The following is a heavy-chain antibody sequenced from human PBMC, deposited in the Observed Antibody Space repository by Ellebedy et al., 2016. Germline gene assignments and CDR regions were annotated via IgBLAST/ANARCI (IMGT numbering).Heavy chain of an antibody. CDR3: ARDDYDSSFHYMDV. Sequence: ASVKVSXXASGYTFTSYGISWVRQAPGQGLEWMGWISAYNGNTNYAQKLQGRVTMTTDTSTSTAYMELRSLRSDDTAVYYCARDDYDSSFHYMDVWGKGTTVTVSS. CDR2: ISAYNGNT. J-gene: IGHJ6*03. D-gene: IGHD3-22*01. V-gene: IGHV1-18*01. CDR1: GYTFTSYG.